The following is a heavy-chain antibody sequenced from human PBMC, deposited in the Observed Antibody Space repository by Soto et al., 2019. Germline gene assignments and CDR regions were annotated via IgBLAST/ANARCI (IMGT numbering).Heavy chain of an antibody. CDR3: ARDLNPTGGMDV. J-gene: IGHJ6*02. CDR2: ISSSSSYI. CDR1: GFTFSSYA. Sequence: GGSLRLSCAASGFTFSSYAMSWVRQAPGKGLEWVSSISSSSSYIYYADSVKGRFTISRDNAKNSLYLQMNSLRAEDTAVYYCARDLNPTGGMDVWGQGTTVTVSS. V-gene: IGHV3-21*01.